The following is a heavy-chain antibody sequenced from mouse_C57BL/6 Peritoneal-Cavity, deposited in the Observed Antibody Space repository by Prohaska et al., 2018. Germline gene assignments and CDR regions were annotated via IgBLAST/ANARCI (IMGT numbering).Heavy chain of an antibody. V-gene: IGHV11-2*01. J-gene: IGHJ1*03. Sequence: GSRGLSCDGSVFTFSGFLLCLVRPTPGKTLEWIGYINSDGSAINYAPSIKDRFTIFRDNDKSTLYLQMSNVRSEDTATYFCMRYGSYWYFDVWGKGTTVTVSS. CDR3: MRYGSYWYFDV. D-gene: IGHD4-1*01. CDR1: VFTFSGFL. CDR2: INSDGSAI.